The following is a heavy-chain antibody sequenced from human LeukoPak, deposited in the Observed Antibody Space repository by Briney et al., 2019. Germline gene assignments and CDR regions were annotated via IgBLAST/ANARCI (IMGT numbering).Heavy chain of an antibody. J-gene: IGHJ4*02. CDR2: IYYSGST. CDR3: ARHITVTTKIDY. CDR1: GVSISSSSYY. V-gene: IGHV4-39*01. D-gene: IGHD4-17*01. Sequence: SETLSLTCTVSGVSISSSSYYWGWIRQPPGKGLEWIGSIYYSGSTYYNPSLKSRVTISVDTSKNQFSLKLSSVTAADTAVYYCARHITVTTKIDYWGQGTLVTVSS.